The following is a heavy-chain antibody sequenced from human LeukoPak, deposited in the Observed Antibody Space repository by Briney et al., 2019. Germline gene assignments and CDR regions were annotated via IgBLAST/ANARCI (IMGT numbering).Heavy chain of an antibody. CDR3: AKAPVTTCSGAYCYPFDY. J-gene: IGHJ4*02. V-gene: IGHV3-30*04. Sequence: GRSLRLSCAASGFTFSSYAMHWVRQTPGKGLEWVAVISYDGNNKYYADSVQGRFTISRDNSKNTLYLQMNSLRAEDAAVYYCAKAPVTTCSGAYCYPFDYWGQGTLVTVSS. CDR2: ISYDGNNK. CDR1: GFTFSSYA. D-gene: IGHD2-15*01.